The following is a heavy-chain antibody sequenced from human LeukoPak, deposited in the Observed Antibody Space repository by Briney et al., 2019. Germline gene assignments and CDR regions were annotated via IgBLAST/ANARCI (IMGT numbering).Heavy chain of an antibody. Sequence: GRSLRLSCAASGFTFSSYNMHWVRQAPGKGLEWVAVIWYDGSNKYCADSVKGRFTISRDNSRNTLYLQMNSLRGEDTAVYYCARDHAADIVATGEDYWGQGTLVTVSS. V-gene: IGHV3-33*01. CDR3: ARDHAADIVATGEDY. CDR2: IWYDGSNK. CDR1: GFTFSSYN. D-gene: IGHD5-12*01. J-gene: IGHJ4*02.